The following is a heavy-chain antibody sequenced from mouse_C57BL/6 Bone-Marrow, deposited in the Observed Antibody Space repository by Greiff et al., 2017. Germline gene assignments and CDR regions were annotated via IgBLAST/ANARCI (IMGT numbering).Heavy chain of an antibody. J-gene: IGHJ4*01. V-gene: IGHV1-55*01. Sequence: VQLQQPGAELVKPGASVKMSCKASGYTFTSYWITWVKQRPGQGLEWIGDIYPGSGSTNYNEKFKSKATLTVDTASSPAYMQLSSLTSEDSAVYYCARRPSNWPGAMDYWGQGTSVTVSS. CDR1: GYTFTSYW. CDR2: IYPGSGST. D-gene: IGHD4-1*01. CDR3: ARRPSNWPGAMDY.